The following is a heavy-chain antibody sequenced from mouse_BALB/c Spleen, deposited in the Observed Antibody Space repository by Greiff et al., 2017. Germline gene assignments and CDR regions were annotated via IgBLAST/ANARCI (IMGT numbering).Heavy chain of an antibody. D-gene: IGHD2-3*01. Sequence: VQLVESGPQLVRPGASVKISCKASGYSFTSYWMHWVKQRPGQGLEWIGMIDPSDSETRLNQKFKDKATLTVDKSSSTAYMQLSSPTSEDSAVYYCAREDGRAWFAYWGQGTLVTVSA. CDR3: AREDGRAWFAY. CDR1: GYSFTSYW. CDR2: IDPSDSET. J-gene: IGHJ3*01. V-gene: IGHV1S126*01.